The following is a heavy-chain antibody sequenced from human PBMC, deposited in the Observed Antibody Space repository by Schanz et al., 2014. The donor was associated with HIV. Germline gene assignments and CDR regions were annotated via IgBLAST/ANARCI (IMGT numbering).Heavy chain of an antibody. CDR2: ITPIFDTA. CDR1: GGTFNSYA. D-gene: IGHD4-17*01. Sequence: QVQLVQSGAEVKKPGSSVKVSCKASGGTFNSYAISWVRQAPGHGLEWMGGITPIFDTANYAQKFQGRVTITADESTSTAYMELSSLRSEDTAVYYCARYIGGDDGDCYFDYWGQGTLVTVSS. J-gene: IGHJ4*02. CDR3: ARYIGGDDGDCYFDY. V-gene: IGHV1-69*01.